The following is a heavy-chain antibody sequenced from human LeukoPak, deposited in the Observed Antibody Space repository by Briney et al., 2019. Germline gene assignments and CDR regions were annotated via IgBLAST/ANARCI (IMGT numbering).Heavy chain of an antibody. D-gene: IGHD2-21*02. CDR1: GSSISSYY. CDR2: IYYSGST. J-gene: IGHJ3*02. V-gene: IGHV4-59*01. Sequence: PSETLSLTCTVSGSSISSYYWSWIRQPPGKGLEWIGYIYYSGSTNYNPSLKSRVTISVDTSKNQFSLKLSSVTAADTAVYYCASSCGDCFDAFDIWGQGTMVTVSS. CDR3: ASSCGDCFDAFDI.